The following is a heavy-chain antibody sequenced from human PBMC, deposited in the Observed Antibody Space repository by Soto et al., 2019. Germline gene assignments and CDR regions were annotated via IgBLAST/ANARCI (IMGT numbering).Heavy chain of an antibody. D-gene: IGHD2-15*01. CDR1: GGSISSSSYY. J-gene: IGHJ6*02. CDR3: ARKPTYCSFGSCYLYYYYGMDV. CDR2: IYYSGST. Sequence: PSETLSLTCTVSGGSISSSSYYWGWIRQPPGKGLEWIGSIYYSGSTYYNPSLKSRVTISVDTSKNQFSLKLSSVTAADTAVYYCARKPTYCSFGSCYLYYYYGMDVRAQRTTDTGSS. V-gene: IGHV4-39*01.